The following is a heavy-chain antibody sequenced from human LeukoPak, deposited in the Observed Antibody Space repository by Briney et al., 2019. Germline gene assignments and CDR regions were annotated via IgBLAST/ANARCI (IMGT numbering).Heavy chain of an antibody. CDR3: ARHEAGTLVVVTASFDY. CDR1: GVSISSSRYY. V-gene: IGHV4-39*01. CDR2: LYYLGNT. D-gene: IGHD2-21*02. Sequence: PSESLSLTCTVSGVSISSSRYYWGWIRQPPGKGLEWIGSLYYLGNTYYTPSLKSRVTISVDTSKNQFSLNLNSVTAADTAVYYCARHEAGTLVVVTASFDYWGQGTLVTVSS. J-gene: IGHJ4*02.